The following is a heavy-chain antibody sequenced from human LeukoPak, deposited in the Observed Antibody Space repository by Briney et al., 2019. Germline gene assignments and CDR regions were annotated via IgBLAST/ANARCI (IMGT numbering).Heavy chain of an antibody. J-gene: IGHJ6*02. CDR1: GFTFSSYW. CDR2: IKQDGSDK. V-gene: IGHV3-7*01. Sequence: PGGSLRLSCAASGFTFSSYWMSWVRQAPGKGLEWVANIKQDGSDKYYVDSVKGRFTISRDNAKNSLYLQMNSLRAEDTAVYHCARDGRYYYYGMDVWGQGTTVTVSS. CDR3: ARDGRYYYYGMDV.